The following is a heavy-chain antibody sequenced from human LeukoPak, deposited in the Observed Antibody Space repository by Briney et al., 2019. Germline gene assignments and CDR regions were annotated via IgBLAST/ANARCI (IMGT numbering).Heavy chain of an antibody. CDR3: AREGLLLRRFDY. CDR2: IYYSGST. CDR1: GGSISSYY. D-gene: IGHD3-3*01. V-gene: IGHV4-59*01. J-gene: IGHJ4*02. Sequence: PSETLSLTCTVSGGSISSYYWSWIRRPPGKGLEWIGYIYYSGSTNYNPSLKSRVTISVDTSKNQFSLKLSSVTAADTAVYYCAREGLLLRRFDYWGQGTLVTVSS.